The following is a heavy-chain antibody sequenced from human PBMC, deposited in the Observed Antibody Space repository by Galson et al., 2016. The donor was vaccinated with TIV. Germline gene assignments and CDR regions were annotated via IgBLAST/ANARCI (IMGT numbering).Heavy chain of an antibody. V-gene: IGHV1-69*13. CDR2: IIPIFGTA. J-gene: IGHJ6*03. Sequence: SVKVSCKASGGTFKIHSITWVRQAPGQGLEWMGGIIPIFGTANYAQKFRGRVTITADESTNTAYLQLSSLRSEDTAVYYCARMPTKTFDFWSGYDNQFHMDVWGKGTSVTVSS. CDR1: GGTFKIHS. CDR3: ARMPTKTFDFWSGYDNQFHMDV. D-gene: IGHD3-3*01.